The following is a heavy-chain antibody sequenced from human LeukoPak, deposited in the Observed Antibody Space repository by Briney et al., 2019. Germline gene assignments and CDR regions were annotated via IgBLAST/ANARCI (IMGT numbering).Heavy chain of an antibody. Sequence: PGGSLRLSCAASGFTFSRYVMNWVRQAPGKGLEWVSGISSSGGSTYYADSVKGRFTISRDNSKNTLYLQMSSLRAEDTAVYYCAEDEDLRHGDYSYFDYWGQGALVTVSS. CDR3: AEDEDLRHGDYSYFDY. J-gene: IGHJ4*02. D-gene: IGHD4-17*01. CDR2: ISSSGGST. V-gene: IGHV3-23*01. CDR1: GFTFSRYV.